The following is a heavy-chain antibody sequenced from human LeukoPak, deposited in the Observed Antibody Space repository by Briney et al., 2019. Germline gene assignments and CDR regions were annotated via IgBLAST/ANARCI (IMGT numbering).Heavy chain of an antibody. D-gene: IGHD3-3*01. J-gene: IGHJ4*02. CDR1: GYTFTGYY. V-gene: IGHV1-2*02. Sequence: ASVKVSCKASGYTFTGYYMHWVRQASGQGLEWMGWINPNSGGTNYAQKFQGRVTMTRDTSISTAYMELSRLRSDDTAVYYCARGSITIFGVAQTNFDYWGQGTLVTVSS. CDR3: ARGSITIFGVAQTNFDY. CDR2: INPNSGGT.